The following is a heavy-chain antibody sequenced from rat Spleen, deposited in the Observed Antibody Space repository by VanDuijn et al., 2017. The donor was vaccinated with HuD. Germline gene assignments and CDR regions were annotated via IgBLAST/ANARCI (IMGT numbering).Heavy chain of an antibody. J-gene: IGHJ2*01. Sequence: QVQLKESGPGLVQPSQTLSLTCTVSGFSLISYAVNWVRQPPGKGLEWMGGIWGDGSTKYSLVLKSRLSISWDTAKSQVFLEMNSLQTDDTGTYYCTKETMGVTPLIDYWGQGVMVTVSS. V-gene: IGHV2-13*01. CDR3: TKETMGVTPLIDY. CDR1: GFSLISYA. CDR2: IWGDGST. D-gene: IGHD1-9*01.